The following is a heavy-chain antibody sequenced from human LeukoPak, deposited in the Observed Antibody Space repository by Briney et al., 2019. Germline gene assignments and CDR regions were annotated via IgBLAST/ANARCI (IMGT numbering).Heavy chain of an antibody. J-gene: IGHJ5*02. D-gene: IGHD2-2*02. CDR2: INHSGST. CDR3: AREREDIVVVPAAIRRDWFDP. CDR1: GGSFSGYY. V-gene: IGHV4-34*01. Sequence: SETLSLTCAVYGGSFSGYYWRWIRQPPGKGLEWIGEINHSGSTNYNPSLKSRVTISVDTSKNQFSLKLSSVTAADTAVYYCAREREDIVVVPAAIRRDWFDPWGQGTLVTVSS.